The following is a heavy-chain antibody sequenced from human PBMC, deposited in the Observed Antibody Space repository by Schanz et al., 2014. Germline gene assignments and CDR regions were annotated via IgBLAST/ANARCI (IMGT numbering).Heavy chain of an antibody. Sequence: EVQLLESGGGLVQPGGSLRLSCAASGFTFSIYGMSWVRQAPGKGLEWVANIKQDGSEKYYVDSVKGRFTISRDTSKNALFLQMNNLRAEDTAVYYCASPPISVAGRLADYWGQGILVAVSS. CDR1: GFTFSIYG. V-gene: IGHV3-7*01. CDR3: ASPPISVAGRLADY. D-gene: IGHD6-19*01. CDR2: IKQDGSEK. J-gene: IGHJ4*02.